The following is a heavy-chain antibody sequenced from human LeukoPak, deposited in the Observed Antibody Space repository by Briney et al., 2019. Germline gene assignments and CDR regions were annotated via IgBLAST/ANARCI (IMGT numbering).Heavy chain of an antibody. CDR2: IYPGDSDT. D-gene: IGHD1-26*01. Sequence: GESLKISCKGSGYIFTNYWIGWVRQMPGKGLEWMGTIYPGDSDTRYSPSFQGQVAISADKSINTPYLQWSSLKTSDTAMYYCARQGVGASTCDYWGQGSLVTVSS. CDR1: GYIFTNYW. CDR3: ARQGVGASTCDY. J-gene: IGHJ4*02. V-gene: IGHV5-51*01.